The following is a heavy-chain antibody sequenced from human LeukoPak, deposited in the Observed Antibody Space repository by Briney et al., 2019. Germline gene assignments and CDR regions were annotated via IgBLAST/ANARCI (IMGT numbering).Heavy chain of an antibody. V-gene: IGHV1-2*02. CDR3: ARNYYDSSGFDY. Sequence: ASVKVSCKASGYTFTGYYMHWVRQAPGQGLEWMGWINPNSGGTNYAQKFQGRVTMTTDTSTSTAYMELRSLRSDDTAVYYCARNYYDSSGFDYWGQGTLVTVSS. D-gene: IGHD3-22*01. CDR2: INPNSGGT. CDR1: GYTFTGYY. J-gene: IGHJ4*02.